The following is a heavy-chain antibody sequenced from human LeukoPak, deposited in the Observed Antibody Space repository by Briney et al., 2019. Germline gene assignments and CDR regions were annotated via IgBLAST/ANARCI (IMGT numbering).Heavy chain of an antibody. J-gene: IGHJ4*02. CDR1: GGSFSGYY. V-gene: IGHV4-34*01. CDR2: INHSGST. CDR3: ARAGSVTLFDY. Sequence: SETLSLTCAVYGGSFSGYYWSWIRQPPGKGLEWIGEINHSGSTSYNPSLKSRVTISVDTSKNQFSLKLSSVTAADTAVYYCARAGSVTLFDYWGQGTLVTVSS. D-gene: IGHD4-11*01.